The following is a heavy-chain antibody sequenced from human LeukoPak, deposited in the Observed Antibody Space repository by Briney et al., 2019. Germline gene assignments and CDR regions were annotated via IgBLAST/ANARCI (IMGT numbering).Heavy chain of an antibody. CDR3: AKGNSLDQRTYDD. D-gene: IGHD1-7*01. CDR2: ISGSGGST. V-gene: IGHV3-23*01. CDR1: GFTFSNYA. Sequence: GGSLRLSCAASGFTFSNYAMTWVRQAPGKGLEWVSGISGSGGSTYYADSVRGRFTISRDNSKNTFDVQMNSLRAEDTAVYYCAKGNSLDQRTYDDWGQGTLVTVSS. J-gene: IGHJ4*02.